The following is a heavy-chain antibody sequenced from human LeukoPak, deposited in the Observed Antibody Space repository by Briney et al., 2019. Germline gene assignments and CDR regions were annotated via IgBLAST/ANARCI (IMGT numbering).Heavy chain of an antibody. Sequence: GGFLRLSCAASGFSFSSYSMNWVRQAPGKGLEWVSSISSSSSYLYYADSVKGRFTISRDNAKNSLYLQMNSLRAEDTAVYYCARSPTGYSSSWYDYWDQGTLVTVSS. J-gene: IGHJ4*02. CDR3: ARSPTGYSSSWYDY. CDR2: ISSSSSYL. CDR1: GFSFSSYS. V-gene: IGHV3-21*01. D-gene: IGHD6-13*01.